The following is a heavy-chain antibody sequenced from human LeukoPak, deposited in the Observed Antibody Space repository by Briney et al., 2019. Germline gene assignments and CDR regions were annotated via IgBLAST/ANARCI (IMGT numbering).Heavy chain of an antibody. CDR2: IKEDGSVK. Sequence: PGGSLRLSCAASGFTFSSYWIRWVRQAPGKGLEWVANIKEDGSVKYYLDSVKGRFTISRDNVKNSLYLQMNSLRAEDTAVYYCARDGGWLQFDYWGQGTLVTVS. CDR1: GFTFSSYW. D-gene: IGHD5-24*01. J-gene: IGHJ4*02. V-gene: IGHV3-7*01. CDR3: ARDGGWLQFDY.